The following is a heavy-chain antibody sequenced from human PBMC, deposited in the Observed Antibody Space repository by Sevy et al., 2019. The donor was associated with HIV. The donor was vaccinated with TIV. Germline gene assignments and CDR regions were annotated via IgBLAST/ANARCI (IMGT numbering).Heavy chain of an antibody. V-gene: IGHV3-21*01. CDR2: ISSGSNYI. Sequence: GGSLRLSCAASGFTFNKYNMIWVRQAPGKGLEWVSFISSGSNYIYYADSVRGRFTTSRDNAKNSLYLQMKNLRAEDTAVYYCAREGSGRYWGQGTLVTVSS. D-gene: IGHD3-10*01. CDR3: AREGSGRY. J-gene: IGHJ4*02. CDR1: GFTFNKYN.